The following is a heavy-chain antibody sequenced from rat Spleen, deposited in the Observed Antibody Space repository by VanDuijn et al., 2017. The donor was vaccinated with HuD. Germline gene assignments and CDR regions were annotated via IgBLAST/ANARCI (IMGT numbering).Heavy chain of an antibody. CDR3: ARPRLMYSTDYWYFDF. D-gene: IGHD1-6*01. CDR1: GFTFSNYD. Sequence: EVQLVESGGGLVQPGRSLKLSCAASGFTFSNYDMAWVRQAPTKGLEWVASISPSGGSTYYRDSVKGRFTVSRDNANSTLYLQMDSLRSEDTATYYCARPRLMYSTDYWYFDFWGPGTMVTVSS. CDR2: ISPSGGST. V-gene: IGHV5-25*01. J-gene: IGHJ1*01.